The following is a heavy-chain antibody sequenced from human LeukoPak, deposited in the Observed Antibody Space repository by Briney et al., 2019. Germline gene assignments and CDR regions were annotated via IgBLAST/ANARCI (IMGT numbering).Heavy chain of an antibody. CDR3: ATEGQYYDSSGYPTWTFDS. D-gene: IGHD3-22*01. V-gene: IGHV3-66*02. J-gene: IGHJ4*02. CDR1: GFTVSSSY. Sequence: PGGSPRLSCAASGFTVSSSYMSWVRQAPGKGLEWVSVIYSGGSTYYADSVKGRFTISRDNSKNTLYLQMNSLRAEDTAVYYCATEGQYYDSSGYPTWTFDSWGQGTLVTVSS. CDR2: IYSGGST.